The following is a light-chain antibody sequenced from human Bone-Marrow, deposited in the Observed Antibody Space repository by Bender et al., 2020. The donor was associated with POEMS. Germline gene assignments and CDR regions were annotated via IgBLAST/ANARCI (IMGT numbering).Light chain of an antibody. CDR3: CSFTTTDTRL. V-gene: IGLV2-23*02. J-gene: IGLJ1*01. CDR2: DVN. Sequence: QSALTQPASVAASPGQSITISCTGTNRDVGAYDLVSWYQQHAGKAPKMLIFDVNKRPSGVSTRFSASKSGNTASLTISGLQAEDEADYYCCSFTTTDTRLFGTGTKVTVL. CDR1: NRDVGAYDL.